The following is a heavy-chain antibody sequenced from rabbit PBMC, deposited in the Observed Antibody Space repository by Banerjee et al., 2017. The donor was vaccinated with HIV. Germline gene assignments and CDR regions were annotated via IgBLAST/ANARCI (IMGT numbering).Heavy chain of an antibody. V-gene: IGHV1S43*01. Sequence: QEQLKESGGGLVQPGGSLKLSCKASGFDFSNYGVTWVRQAPGKGLELIACIYSSNGDKWYASWVNGRFTISRSTSLNTVDLKMTSLTVADTATYFCARDRDGDAGYGSLALWGPGTLVTVS. CDR2: IYSSNGDK. D-gene: IGHD7-1*01. CDR3: ARDRDGDAGYGSLAL. CDR1: GFDFSNYG. J-gene: IGHJ4*01.